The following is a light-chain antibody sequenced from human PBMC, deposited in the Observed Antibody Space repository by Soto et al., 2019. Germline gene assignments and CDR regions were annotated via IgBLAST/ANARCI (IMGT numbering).Light chain of an antibody. CDR3: QQIYSAPLT. CDR2: AAS. J-gene: IGKJ4*01. CDR1: QSITTY. V-gene: IGKV1-39*01. Sequence: DFQMTQSPSSLSASVGDGVTITCRASQSITTYLNWYRQKQGKAPKLLIYAASSLQSGVPSRFSGSGSETEFTLSISSLQPEDFATYFCQQIYSAPLTFGGGTKVEIK.